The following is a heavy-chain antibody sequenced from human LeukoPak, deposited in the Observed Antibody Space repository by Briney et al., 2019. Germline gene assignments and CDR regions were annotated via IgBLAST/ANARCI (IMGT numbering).Heavy chain of an antibody. CDR3: ARVGYSDGYDY. J-gene: IGHJ4*02. D-gene: IGHD5-18*01. CDR1: GFIFSTYW. CDR2: INSDTSIT. Sequence: PGGSLRLSCAASGFIFSTYWMHWVRQAPGKGLVWVSRINSDTSITTYADSVKGRFTISRDNAKNTLYLQMNSLRAEDTAVYYCARVGYSDGYDYWGQGTLVTVSS. V-gene: IGHV3-74*01.